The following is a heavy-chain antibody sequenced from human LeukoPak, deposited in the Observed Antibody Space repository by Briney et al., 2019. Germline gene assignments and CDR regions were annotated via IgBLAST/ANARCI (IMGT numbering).Heavy chain of an antibody. Sequence: SETLSLTCTVSSGSISSSSYYWGWIRQPPGKGLEWIGGFYYSGDTYYNPSLKSRVTISVDTSKNQFSLKLSSVTAADTAVYYCARAGIVATYDYWGQGTLVTVSS. CDR2: FYYSGDT. J-gene: IGHJ4*02. D-gene: IGHD5-12*01. V-gene: IGHV4-39*07. CDR3: ARAGIVATYDY. CDR1: SGSISSSSYY.